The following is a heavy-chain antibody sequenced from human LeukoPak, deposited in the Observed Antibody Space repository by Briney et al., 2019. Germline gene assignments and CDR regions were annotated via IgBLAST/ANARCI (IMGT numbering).Heavy chain of an antibody. CDR3: ARGYDFWSGYPKSNWFDP. CDR2: IYRSGST. Sequence: SETLSLTCAVSGGSISSGGYSWRWIRQPPGKGLGWIGYIYRSGSTYYNPSLKSRVTISVDRSKNQFSLKLSSVTAADTAVYYCARGYDFWSGYPKSNWFDPWGQGTLVTVSS. D-gene: IGHD3-3*01. CDR1: GGSISSGGYS. J-gene: IGHJ5*02. V-gene: IGHV4-30-2*01.